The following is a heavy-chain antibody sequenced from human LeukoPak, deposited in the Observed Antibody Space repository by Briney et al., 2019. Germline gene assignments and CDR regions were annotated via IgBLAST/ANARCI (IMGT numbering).Heavy chain of an antibody. V-gene: IGHV3-30*18. CDR3: AKDLDNPNGYGDYKAYYYGMDV. Sequence: GRSLRLSCAVSGFTFSSYGMHWVRQAPGKGLEWVAVISYDGSNKYYADSVKGRFTISRDNSKNTLYLQMNSLRAEDTAVYYCAKDLDNPNGYGDYKAYYYGMDVWGQGTTVTVSS. CDR2: ISYDGSNK. J-gene: IGHJ6*02. CDR1: GFTFSSYG. D-gene: IGHD4-17*01.